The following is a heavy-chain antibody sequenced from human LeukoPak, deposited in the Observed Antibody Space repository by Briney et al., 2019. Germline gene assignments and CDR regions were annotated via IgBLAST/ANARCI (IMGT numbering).Heavy chain of an antibody. V-gene: IGHV3-23*01. J-gene: IGHJ4*02. D-gene: IGHD6-19*01. Sequence: PGGSLRLSCAASGFTFSSYAMSWVRQAPGKGLEWVSAISGSGGSTYYADSVKGRFTISRDNSKNTLYLQMNSLRAEDTAVYYCAKDDIPRYSSGWYVWKGWGQGTLVTVSS. CDR1: GFTFSSYA. CDR2: ISGSGGST. CDR3: AKDDIPRYSSGWYVWKG.